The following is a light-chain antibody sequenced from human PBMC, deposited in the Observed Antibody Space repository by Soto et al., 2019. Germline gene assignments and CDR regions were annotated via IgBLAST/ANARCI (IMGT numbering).Light chain of an antibody. CDR1: SSNIGSNS. CDR3: AAWDGSVRGWV. V-gene: IGLV1-47*01. CDR2: SNN. Sequence: QSVLTQPPSASGTPGQRVAISCSGSSSNIGSNSVQWYRQLPGTAPKLLMDSNNQRPSGVPGRFSGSRSGSSASLAISGLRSEDEADYYCAAWDGSVRGWVFGGGTQLTVL. J-gene: IGLJ3*02.